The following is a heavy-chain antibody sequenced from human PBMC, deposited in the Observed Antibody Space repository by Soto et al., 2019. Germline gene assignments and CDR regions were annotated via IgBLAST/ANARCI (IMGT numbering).Heavy chain of an antibody. CDR1: GYTFTSYG. V-gene: IGHV1-18*01. J-gene: IGHJ6*02. Sequence: ASVKVSCKASGYTFTSYGISWVRQAPGQGLEWMGWISAYNGNTNYAQKLQGRVTMTTDTSTSTAYMELRSLRSDDTAVYYCAIWFGELLPPWNHYYYVMDVWGQGTTVTVSS. D-gene: IGHD3-10*01. CDR2: ISAYNGNT. CDR3: AIWFGELLPPWNHYYYVMDV.